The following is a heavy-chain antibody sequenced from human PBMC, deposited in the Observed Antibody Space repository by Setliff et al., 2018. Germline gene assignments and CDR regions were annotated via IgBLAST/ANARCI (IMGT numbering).Heavy chain of an antibody. CDR1: GYSFTNYG. J-gene: IGHJ4*02. CDR3: ARAPPKIVVTVAALDY. D-gene: IGHD2-15*01. Sequence: ASVKVSCKTSGYSFTNYGINWLRQAPGQGLEWMGWISAYNDNTNYAKKVQGRVTMTPDTSTSTAYMELRSLRSDDTAVYYCARAPPKIVVTVAALDYWGQGALVTVSS. CDR2: ISAYNDNT. V-gene: IGHV1-18*01.